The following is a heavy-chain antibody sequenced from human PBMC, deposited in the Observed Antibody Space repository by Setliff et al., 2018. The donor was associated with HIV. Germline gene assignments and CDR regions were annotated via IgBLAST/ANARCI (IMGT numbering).Heavy chain of an antibody. D-gene: IGHD3-10*01. CDR2: IGAAGYPT. V-gene: IGHV3-23*01. Sequence: PGGSLRLSCAASGFTFSTYAMGWVRQGPGKGLEWVSTIGAAGYPTHYAESVKGRFTISKDNSQNALYLQMNSLTDEDTAVYYCAKVLEFGIDAFDIWGQGTVVTVSS. J-gene: IGHJ3*02. CDR1: GFTFSTYA. CDR3: AKVLEFGIDAFDI.